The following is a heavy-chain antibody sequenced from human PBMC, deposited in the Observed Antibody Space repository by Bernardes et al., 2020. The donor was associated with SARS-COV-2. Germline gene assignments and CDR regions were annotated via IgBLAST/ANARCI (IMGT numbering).Heavy chain of an antibody. CDR2: INGGGSSI. V-gene: IGHV3-74*01. Sequence: VGSLRLSCAASGFTFSDYWMHWVRQAPGKGLVWVSRINGGGSSINYADSVRGRFTISRDNAKNTLYLQMSSLSAEDTAVYYCTRGPLSGYGSFGVWGQGTLVTVSS. J-gene: IGHJ4*02. CDR3: TRGPLSGYGSFGV. D-gene: IGHD3-22*01. CDR1: GFTFSDYW.